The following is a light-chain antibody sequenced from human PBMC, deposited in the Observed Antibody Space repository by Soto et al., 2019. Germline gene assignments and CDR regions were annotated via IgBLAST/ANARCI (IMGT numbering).Light chain of an antibody. J-gene: IGKJ2*01. CDR3: QQSWRSPFT. Sequence: DIPMTQSPSSLSASVGDRVTITCRASQSVATSLSWYQQKPGKAPKLLIYAASTLQSGVPSRFSGSGSATGFTLTINSLQPEDFGSYYCQQSWRSPFTFGQGTKLEIK. V-gene: IGKV1-39*01. CDR1: QSVATS. CDR2: AAS.